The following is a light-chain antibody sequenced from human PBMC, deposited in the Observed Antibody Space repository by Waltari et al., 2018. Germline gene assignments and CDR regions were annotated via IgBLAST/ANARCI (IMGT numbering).Light chain of an antibody. CDR1: KLGTKY. V-gene: IGLV3-1*01. J-gene: IGLJ1*01. CDR3: QAWDSSPV. CDR2: QDS. Sequence: SYELLQPPSVSVSPGQTASITCAGAKLGTKYVCWYQQKPGQSPVLVIYQDSKRPSGIPERFSGSNSGNTATLTISGTQAMDEADYYCQAWDSSPVFGTGTKVTVL.